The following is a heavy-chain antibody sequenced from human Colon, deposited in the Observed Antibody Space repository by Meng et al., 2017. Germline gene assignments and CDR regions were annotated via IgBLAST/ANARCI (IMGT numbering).Heavy chain of an antibody. V-gene: IGHV3-23*04. J-gene: IGHJ5*02. Sequence: EVQLVESGGGAVQPGGFLRLACEASGFAFTSYPMTWVRQTPGQGLDWVSGISSSGDRTYYADSVKGRFTISRDNSKNTLYLQLNSLRAEDTAIYYCAKPWMQLWLPDRWGQGTLVTVSS. CDR1: GFAFTSYP. D-gene: IGHD5-18*01. CDR3: AKPWMQLWLPDR. CDR2: ISSSGDRT.